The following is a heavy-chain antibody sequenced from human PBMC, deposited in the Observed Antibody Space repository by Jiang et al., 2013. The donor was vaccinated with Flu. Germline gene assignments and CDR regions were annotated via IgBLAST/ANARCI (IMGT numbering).Heavy chain of an antibody. CDR2: IYHSGST. D-gene: IGHD1-26*01. J-gene: IGHJ4*02. V-gene: IGHV4-38-2*02. CDR1: GYSISSGYY. CDR3: AREEVAREPIDY. Sequence: GLVKPSETLSLTCAVSGYSISSGYYWGWIRQPPGKGLEWIGSIYHSGSTYYNPSLKSRVTISVDTSKNQFSLKLSSVTAADTAVYYCAREEVAREPIDYWGQGTLVTVSS.